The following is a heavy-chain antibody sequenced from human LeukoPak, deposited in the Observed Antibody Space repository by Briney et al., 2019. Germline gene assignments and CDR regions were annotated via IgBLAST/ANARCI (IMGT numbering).Heavy chain of an antibody. CDR1: GFTFSSYS. D-gene: IGHD4-23*01. Sequence: PGGSLRLSCAASGFTFSSYSMNWVRQAPGKGLEWVSSISSSSYIYYADSVKVRFTISRDNAKNSLYLQMNSLRAEDTAVYYCARTYGGDAFDIWGQGTMVTVSS. J-gene: IGHJ3*02. CDR3: ARTYGGDAFDI. CDR2: ISSSSYI. V-gene: IGHV3-21*01.